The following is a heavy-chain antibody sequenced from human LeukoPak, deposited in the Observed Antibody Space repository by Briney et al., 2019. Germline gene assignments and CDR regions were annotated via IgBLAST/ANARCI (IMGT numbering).Heavy chain of an antibody. D-gene: IGHD3/OR15-3a*01. J-gene: IGHJ2*01. CDR1: GGTFSSYA. V-gene: IGHV1-69*13. CDR3: ASTGAPTWTSWYFDL. CDR2: IIPIFGTA. Sequence: SVKVSCKASGGTFSSYAISWVRQAPGQRPEWMGGIIPIFGTANYAQKFQGRVTITADESTSTAYMELSSLRSEDTAVYYCASTGAPTWTSWYFDLWGRGTLVTVSS.